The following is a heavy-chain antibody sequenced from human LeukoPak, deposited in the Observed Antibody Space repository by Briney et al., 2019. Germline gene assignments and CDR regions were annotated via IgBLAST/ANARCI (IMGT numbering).Heavy chain of an antibody. J-gene: IGHJ4*02. Sequence: ASVKVSCKASGYTFTGYYMHWVRQAPGQGLEWMGWINPNSGGTNYAQKFQGRVTMTRDTSISTAYMELSSLRSEDTAVYYCARDSYGDYVGLVLSATHGNYYFDYWGQGTLVTVSS. CDR1: GYTFTGYY. CDR2: INPNSGGT. D-gene: IGHD4-17*01. CDR3: ARDSYGDYVGLVLSATHGNYYFDY. V-gene: IGHV1-2*02.